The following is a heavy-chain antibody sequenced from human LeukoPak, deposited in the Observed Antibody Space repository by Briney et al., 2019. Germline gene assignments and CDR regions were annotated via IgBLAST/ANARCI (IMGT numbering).Heavy chain of an antibody. CDR1: GFTFSSYA. Sequence: GGSLSLSCAASGFTFSSYAMSWVRQPPGKGLEWVLAISGSGGSTYYADSVKGRFTISRDNSKNTLYLQMNSLRAEDTAVYYCARCYDFWSGPAKFDYWGQGTLVTVSS. CDR3: ARCYDFWSGPAKFDY. CDR2: ISGSGGST. J-gene: IGHJ4*02. V-gene: IGHV3-23*01. D-gene: IGHD3-3*01.